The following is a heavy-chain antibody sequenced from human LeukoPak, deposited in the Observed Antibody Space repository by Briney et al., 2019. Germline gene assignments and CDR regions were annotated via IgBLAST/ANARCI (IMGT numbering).Heavy chain of an antibody. V-gene: IGHV3-23*01. CDR3: AKSQRNDQQVVQRIDY. D-gene: IGHD2-2*01. CDR2: ISGSGDTT. J-gene: IGHJ4*02. Sequence: QPGGSLRLSCTASRFTFSTYAMSWVHQAPGKGLEWVSSISGSGDTTYYTGSVKGRFTISRDNSKNALYLQMSSLRAEDTAVYYCAKSQRNDQQVVQRIDYWGQGTLVTVSS. CDR1: RFTFSTYA.